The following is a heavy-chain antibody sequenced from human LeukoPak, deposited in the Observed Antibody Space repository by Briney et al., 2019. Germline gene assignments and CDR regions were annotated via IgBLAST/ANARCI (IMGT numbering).Heavy chain of an antibody. Sequence: SSVKVSCKACGGTFSSYAISWVRQAPGQGLEWMGGIIPIFGTANYAQKFQGRVTITADESTSTAYMELSSLRSEDTAVYYCAREELRFLEWPLYYYMDVWGKGTTVTVSS. V-gene: IGHV1-69*01. D-gene: IGHD3-3*01. CDR2: IIPIFGTA. CDR1: GGTFSSYA. J-gene: IGHJ6*03. CDR3: AREELRFLEWPLYYYMDV.